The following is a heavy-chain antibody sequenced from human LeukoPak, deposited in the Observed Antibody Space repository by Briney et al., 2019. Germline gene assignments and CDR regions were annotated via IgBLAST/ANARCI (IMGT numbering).Heavy chain of an antibody. CDR1: GYTFTGYY. CDR2: INPNSGGT. Sequence: ASVKVSCKASGYTFTGYYMHWVRQAPGQGLEWMGRINPNSGGTNYAQEFQGRVTMTRDTSVSTAYMELSRLRSDDTAVYYCAQYYYDSSGAFDIWGQGTMVTVSS. CDR3: AQYYYDSSGAFDI. V-gene: IGHV1-2*06. J-gene: IGHJ3*02. D-gene: IGHD3-22*01.